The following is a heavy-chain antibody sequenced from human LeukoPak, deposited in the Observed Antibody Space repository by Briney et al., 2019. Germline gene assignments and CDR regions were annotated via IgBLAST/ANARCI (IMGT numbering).Heavy chain of an antibody. J-gene: IGHJ6*03. CDR1: GGSFSTYY. CDR2: IHLSEGT. V-gene: IGHV4-34*01. Sequence: SETLSLTCAVSGGSFSTYYWTWIRQPPGKGLEWIGEIHLSEGTYNNPSLKSRVTMSLDTSTTQFSLKLSSVTAADTAVYYCARSNLYYYMDVWGKGTTVTISS. CDR3: ARSNLYYYMDV.